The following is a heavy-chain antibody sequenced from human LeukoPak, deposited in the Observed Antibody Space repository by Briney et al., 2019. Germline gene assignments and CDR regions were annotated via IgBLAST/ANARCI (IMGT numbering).Heavy chain of an antibody. CDR1: GGSFSGYY. J-gene: IGHJ4*02. CDR2: INHSGST. Sequence: SETLSLTCAVYGGSFSGYYWSWIRQPPGKGLEWIGEINHSGSTNYNPSLKSRVTISVDTSKNQFSLKLSSVTAADTAVYYCARAVRAAALFDYWGQGTLVTVSS. V-gene: IGHV4-34*01. CDR3: ARAVRAAALFDY. D-gene: IGHD6-13*01.